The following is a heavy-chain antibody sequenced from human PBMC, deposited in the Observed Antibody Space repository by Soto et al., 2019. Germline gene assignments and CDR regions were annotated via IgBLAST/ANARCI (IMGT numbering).Heavy chain of an antibody. CDR3: ASTNSSSWFAYYCQH. CDR1: GGTFSSYT. D-gene: IGHD6-13*01. Sequence: QVQLVQSGAEVKKPGSSVKVSCKASGGTFSSYTISWVRQAPGQGLEWMGRIIPILGIANYAQKFQGRVTITADKSTSTAYMELSSLRSEDTAVYYCASTNSSSWFAYYCQHWGQGTLVTVSS. J-gene: IGHJ1*01. CDR2: IIPILGIA. V-gene: IGHV1-69*02.